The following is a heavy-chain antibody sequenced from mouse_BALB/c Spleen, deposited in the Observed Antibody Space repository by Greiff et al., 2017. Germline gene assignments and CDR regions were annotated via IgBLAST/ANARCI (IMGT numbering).Heavy chain of an antibody. J-gene: IGHJ4*01. D-gene: IGHD1-1*01. CDR1: GFTFSSYA. CDR3: AREGYYGYYAMDY. CDR2: ISSGGST. V-gene: IGHV5-6-5*01. Sequence: EVNLVESGGGLVKPGGSLKLSCAASGFTFSSYAMSWVRQTPEKRLEWVASISSGGSTYYPDSVKGRFTISRDNARNILYLQMSSLRSEDTAMYYCAREGYYGYYAMDYWGQGTSVTVSS.